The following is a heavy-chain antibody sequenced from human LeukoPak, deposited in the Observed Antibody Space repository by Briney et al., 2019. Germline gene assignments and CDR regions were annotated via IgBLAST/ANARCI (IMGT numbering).Heavy chain of an antibody. J-gene: IGHJ4*02. CDR2: IHYSGSI. V-gene: IGHV4-31*03. Sequence: SETLSLTCTVSGGSISSGAYYWSWIRQHPGKGLEWIGYIHYSGSISYNPSLKSRVTISVDTSKNQFSLKLSSVTAADTAVYYCATRRGGAYDYWGQGILVTVPS. CDR1: GGSISSGAYY. CDR3: ATRRGGAYDY. D-gene: IGHD4-17*01.